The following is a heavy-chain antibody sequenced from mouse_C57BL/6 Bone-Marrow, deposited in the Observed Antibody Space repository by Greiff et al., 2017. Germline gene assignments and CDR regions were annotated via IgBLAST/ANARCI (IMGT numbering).Heavy chain of an antibody. Sequence: VQLKQSGAELVRPGASVKLSCTASGFNIKDDYMHWVKQRPEQGLEWIGWIDPENGDTEYASKFQGKATITEDTSSNTAYLQLSSLTSEDTAVYYCTTPLYVYPLGYFDVWGTGTTVTVSS. J-gene: IGHJ1*03. D-gene: IGHD1-1*01. CDR1: GFNIKDDY. V-gene: IGHV14-4*01. CDR2: IDPENGDT. CDR3: TTPLYVYPLGYFDV.